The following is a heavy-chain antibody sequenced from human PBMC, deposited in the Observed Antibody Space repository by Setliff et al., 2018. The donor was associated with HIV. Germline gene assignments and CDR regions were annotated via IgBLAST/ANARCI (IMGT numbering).Heavy chain of an antibody. CDR3: ARRTLQDSTITTSNWFDS. CDR2: IYTSGSV. D-gene: IGHD3-10*01. V-gene: IGHV4-4*09. CDR1: GGSISSYY. Sequence: SETLSLTCTVSGGSISSYYWSWIRQPPGKGLEWIGYIYTSGSVNYNPSLNSRVTMSTDTSKNQFSLNLYSATAADTAVYFCARRTLQDSTITTSNWFDSWGQGTLVTVSS. J-gene: IGHJ5*01.